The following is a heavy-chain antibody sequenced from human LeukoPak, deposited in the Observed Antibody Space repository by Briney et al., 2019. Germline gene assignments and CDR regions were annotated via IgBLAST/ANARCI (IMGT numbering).Heavy chain of an antibody. Sequence: SETLSLTCAVSGGSISTSNYYWGWIRQPPGKGLEWIGNIFYSGSTYYSPSLKSRVTISLDTSRNQFSLKLNSVTAADTAVYYCARVGRYYDILTGQWGHYYYYYMDVWGKGTTVTISS. D-gene: IGHD3-9*01. V-gene: IGHV4-39*07. CDR3: ARVGRYYDILTGQWGHYYYYYMDV. CDR1: GGSISTSNYY. CDR2: IFYSGST. J-gene: IGHJ6*03.